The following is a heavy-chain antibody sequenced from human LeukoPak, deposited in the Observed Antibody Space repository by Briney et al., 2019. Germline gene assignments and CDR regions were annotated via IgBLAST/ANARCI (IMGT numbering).Heavy chain of an antibody. CDR2: INPSGGST. D-gene: IGHD1-26*01. Sequence: ASVKVSCKASGYXFTSYFIHWVRQAPGQGLEWMGIINPSGGSTTYAQKFQGRVTMTRDTSTSTLYMELNSLRSEDTAVYYCARDVGVGAKYYFDYWGQGTLVTVSS. CDR1: GYXFTSYF. V-gene: IGHV1-46*01. J-gene: IGHJ4*02. CDR3: ARDVGVGAKYYFDY.